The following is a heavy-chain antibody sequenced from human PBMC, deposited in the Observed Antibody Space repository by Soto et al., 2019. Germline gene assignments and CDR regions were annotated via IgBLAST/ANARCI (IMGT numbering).Heavy chain of an antibody. D-gene: IGHD3-22*01. CDR1: GYTFTSSG. V-gene: IGHV1-18*01. J-gene: IGHJ5*02. CDR2: ISAYNGNT. CDR3: ARDYYDSSGYSNWFDP. Sequence: ASVKVSCKASGYTFTSSGISWARHAPGQGVEWMGWISAYNGNTNYAQKLQGRVTMTTDTSTSTAYMELRSLRSDDTAVYYCARDYYDSSGYSNWFDPWGQGTLVTVSS.